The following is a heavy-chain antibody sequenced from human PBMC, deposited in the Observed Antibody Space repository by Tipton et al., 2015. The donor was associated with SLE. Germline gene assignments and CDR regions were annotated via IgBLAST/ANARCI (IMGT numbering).Heavy chain of an antibody. J-gene: IGHJ4*02. V-gene: IGHV4-39*07. CDR3: ARDWGGEALDF. CDR1: GGSISSSGHY. D-gene: IGHD2-21*01. Sequence: TLSLTCTVSGGSISSSGHYWGWIRQPPGKGPEWIGSIYYSVATHYNPSLKSRVTISADTSKNQFSLKLTSVTAADTAVYYCARDWGGEALDFWGQGTLVTVSS. CDR2: IYYSVAT.